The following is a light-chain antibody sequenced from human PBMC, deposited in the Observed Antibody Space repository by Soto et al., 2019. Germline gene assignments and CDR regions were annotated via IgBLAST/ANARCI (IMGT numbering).Light chain of an antibody. CDR1: SSDVGAYNY. Sequence: QSLLTQPPSASLSPGQSVTISCTGTSSDVGAYNYVSWYQQHPGKAPKLMIYEVSYRPSGVPDRFSGSKSGNTASLTVSGLQAEDEADYYCSSYAGSSTVFGTGTKVTVL. V-gene: IGLV2-8*01. CDR2: EVS. J-gene: IGLJ1*01. CDR3: SSYAGSSTV.